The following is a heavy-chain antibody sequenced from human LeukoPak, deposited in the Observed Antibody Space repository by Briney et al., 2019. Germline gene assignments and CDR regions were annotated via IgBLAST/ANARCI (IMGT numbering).Heavy chain of an antibody. D-gene: IGHD6-19*01. V-gene: IGHV6-1*01. CDR1: GDSVSSNSAA. Sequence: SQTLSLTCDISGDSVSSNSAAWHWIRQSPSRGLERLPRTYYTSKWYNDYAVSVKTRITINPATSKNLCSLHLNSVTPEDTAVYYCARESIVVAGTPYYFDYWGRGTQVTVSS. CDR3: ARESIVVAGTPYYFDY. CDR2: TYYTSKWYN. J-gene: IGHJ4*02.